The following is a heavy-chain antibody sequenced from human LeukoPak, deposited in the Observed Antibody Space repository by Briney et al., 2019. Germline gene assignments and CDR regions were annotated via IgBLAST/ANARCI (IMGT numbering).Heavy chain of an antibody. J-gene: IGHJ5*02. D-gene: IGHD3-16*01. CDR1: GYTFTSYG. CDR3: ARISRLGNWFDP. CDR2: INTYSGDT. Sequence: GASVKVSSKASGYTFTSYGISWVRQAPGQGLEWMGWINTYSGDTNYVENLQGRVTMTTDTSTSTAYLELRMLRSDDAAVYFCARISRLGNWFDPWGQGTLVTVSS. V-gene: IGHV1-18*01.